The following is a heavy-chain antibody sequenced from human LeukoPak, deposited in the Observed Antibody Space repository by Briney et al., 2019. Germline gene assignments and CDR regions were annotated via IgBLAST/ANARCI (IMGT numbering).Heavy chain of an antibody. CDR1: RFTFSSYG. J-gene: IGHJ4*02. CDR3: TRTGYYYDGGYFDY. D-gene: IGHD3-22*01. V-gene: IGHV3-30*03. CDR2: ISYDGSNK. Sequence: PGRSLRLSCAASRFTFSSYGMHWVRQAPGKGLEWVAVISYDGSNKYYADSVKGRFTISRDNSQNTLYLQMNSLKTEDTAVYYCTRTGYYYDGGYFDYWGQGTLVTVSS.